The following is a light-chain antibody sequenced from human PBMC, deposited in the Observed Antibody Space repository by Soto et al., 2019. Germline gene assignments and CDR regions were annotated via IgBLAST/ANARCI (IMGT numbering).Light chain of an antibody. CDR1: SSNIGNNG. J-gene: IGLJ2*01. Sequence: QPVLSQPPSVSEAPRQRVTISCSGSSSNIGNNGVNWYQQLPGKAPKLLIYQDDLLPSGVSDRFSGSKSGTSASLAISGLQSEDEADYYCAAWDDSLNGVIFGGGTKLTVL. V-gene: IGLV1-36*01. CDR3: AAWDDSLNGVI. CDR2: QDD.